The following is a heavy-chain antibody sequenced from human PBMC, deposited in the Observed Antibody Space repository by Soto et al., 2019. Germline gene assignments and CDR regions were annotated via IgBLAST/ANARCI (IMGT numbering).Heavy chain of an antibody. V-gene: IGHV1-3*01. J-gene: IGHJ4*02. CDR3: GRDTGYTFGSLNY. Sequence: ASVKVSCKASGYTFTSYALHWVRQSPGQRLEWMGWMNAGVGNTLYSQKFQGRITITRDTSASTAYMELNSLKSEDTAIYYCGRDTGYTFGSLNYWGPGTLVTVS. CDR1: GYTFTSYA. D-gene: IGHD5-18*01. CDR2: MNAGVGNT.